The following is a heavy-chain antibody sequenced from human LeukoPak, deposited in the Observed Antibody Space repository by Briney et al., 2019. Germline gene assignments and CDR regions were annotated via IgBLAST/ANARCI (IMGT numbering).Heavy chain of an antibody. V-gene: IGHV4-59*01. Sequence: SETLSLTCNVSGASLSSYYWDWLRQSPGRGLEWIGYISDTGKTDSNPSLKSRVTISLATSKNQFSLRLTSVAAADSAVYFCATGYYEPFATWGPGIMVSVSS. CDR2: ISDTGKT. D-gene: IGHD1-26*01. CDR3: ATGYYEPFAT. CDR1: GASLSSYY. J-gene: IGHJ5*02.